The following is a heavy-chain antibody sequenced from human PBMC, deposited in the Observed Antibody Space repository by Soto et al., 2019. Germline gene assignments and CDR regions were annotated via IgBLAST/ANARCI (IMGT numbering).Heavy chain of an antibody. J-gene: IGHJ4*02. CDR3: ARGQEGIVATH. CDR1: GGSLTGYY. Sequence: QVQLQQWGAGLLKPSETLSLTCAVNGGSLTGYYWSWIRQPPGKGLEWIGEIKDGGSTNYSPSLRGRATISSDTSNYQFSLKLNSVTAADTAVYSCARGQEGIVATHWDQGALVTVSS. D-gene: IGHD5-12*01. V-gene: IGHV4-34*01. CDR2: IKDGGST.